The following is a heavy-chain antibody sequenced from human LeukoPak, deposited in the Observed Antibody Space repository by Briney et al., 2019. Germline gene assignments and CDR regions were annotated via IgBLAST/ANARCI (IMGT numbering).Heavy chain of an antibody. D-gene: IGHD6-13*01. J-gene: IGHJ4*02. V-gene: IGHV1-46*01. CDR2: INPDAGGT. CDR1: AYIFTNYY. CDR3: ARDDSSTDIAAAGTLFDY. Sequence: ASVKVSCKSSAYIFTNYYMHWVRQAPGQGLEWVGVINPDAGGTGYAQKFQGRVTMTRDTSTTPVYMEVISLTAEVTAGYYCARDDSSTDIAAAGTLFDYWGQGTLVTVSS.